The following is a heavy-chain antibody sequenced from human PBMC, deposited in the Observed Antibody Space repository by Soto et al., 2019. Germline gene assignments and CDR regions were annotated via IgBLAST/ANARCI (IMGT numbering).Heavy chain of an antibody. Sequence: QVQLVQSGAEVKKPGSSVKVSCKASGGTFSSYAISWVRQAPGQGLEWMGGIIPIFGTANYAQKFQGRVTITADKSTSTAYMELSSLRSEDTAVYYCASHQNASCWYHSYYYYYGMDVWGQGTTVTVSS. CDR1: GGTFSSYA. CDR3: ASHQNASCWYHSYYYYYGMDV. D-gene: IGHD6-19*01. V-gene: IGHV1-69*06. CDR2: IIPIFGTA. J-gene: IGHJ6*02.